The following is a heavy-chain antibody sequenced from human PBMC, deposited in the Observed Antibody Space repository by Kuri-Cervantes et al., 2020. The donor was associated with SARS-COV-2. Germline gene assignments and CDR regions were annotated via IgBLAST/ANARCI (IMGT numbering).Heavy chain of an antibody. CDR2: IIPILGIA. J-gene: IGHJ4*02. Sequence: SVKVSCKASGGTFSSYAISWVRQAPGQGLEWMGGIIPILGIANYAQKFQGRVTMATDTSTSTAYMELRSLRSDDTAVYYCARVPTTVTTSDYWGQGTLVTVSS. D-gene: IGHD4-17*01. CDR1: GGTFSSYA. V-gene: IGHV1-69*10. CDR3: ARVPTTVTTSDY.